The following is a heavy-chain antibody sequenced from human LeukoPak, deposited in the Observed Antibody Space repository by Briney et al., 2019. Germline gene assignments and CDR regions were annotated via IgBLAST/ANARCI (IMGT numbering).Heavy chain of an antibody. CDR1: GFTVSSNY. CDR2: IYIGGST. CDR3: ARGRSGFDLNYFDC. Sequence: GGSLRLSCAASGFTVSSNYMSWVRQAPGKGLEWVSVIYIGGSTYYADSVKVRFTISRDNSKNTLYLQMNSLRAEDTAVYYCARGRSGFDLNYFDCWGQGTLVTVSS. J-gene: IGHJ4*02. D-gene: IGHD5-12*01. V-gene: IGHV3-66*01.